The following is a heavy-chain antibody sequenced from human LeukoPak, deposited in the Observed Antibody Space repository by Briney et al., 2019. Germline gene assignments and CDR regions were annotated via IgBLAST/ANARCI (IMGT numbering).Heavy chain of an antibody. CDR1: GDSVSSNSAA. J-gene: IGHJ6*03. CDR2: TYYRSKWYN. Sequence: SQTLSLTCVISGDSVSSNSAAWNWIRQSPSRGLEWLGRTYYRSKWYNDYAVSVKSRITINPDTSKNQFSLQLNSVTPEDTAVYYCAGFWSVTPYYYYYYMDVWGKGTTVTVSS. CDR3: AGFWSVTPYYYYYYMDV. V-gene: IGHV6-1*01. D-gene: IGHD3-3*01.